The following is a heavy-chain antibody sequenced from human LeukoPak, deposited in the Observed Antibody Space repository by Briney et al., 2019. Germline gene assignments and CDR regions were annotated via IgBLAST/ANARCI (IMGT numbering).Heavy chain of an antibody. V-gene: IGHV3-23*01. CDR2: IIGSGGST. J-gene: IGHJ4*02. Sequence: GGSLRLSWAASGFPFSSYAMSWVRQAPGEGLGWVSAIIGSGGSTYYADSVKGRFTISRDNSKNTLYLQRNRLRAEDTAVYYCAKKPRAVAGTGYFDYWGQGTLVTVSS. CDR3: AKKPRAVAGTGYFDY. CDR1: GFPFSSYA. D-gene: IGHD6-19*01.